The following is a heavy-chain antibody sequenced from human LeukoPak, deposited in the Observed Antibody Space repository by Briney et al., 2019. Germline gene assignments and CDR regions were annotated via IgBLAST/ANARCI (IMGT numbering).Heavy chain of an antibody. D-gene: IGHD5-12*01. Sequence: GGSLRLSCAASGFTFDDYAMHWVRQAPGKGLEWVSGISWNSGSIGYADSVKGRFTISRDNAKNSLYLQMNSLRAEDTALYYCAKAYYGYSGYDPPYYFDYWGQGTLVTVSS. CDR3: AKAYYGYSGYDPPYYFDY. J-gene: IGHJ4*02. CDR2: ISWNSGSI. V-gene: IGHV3-9*01. CDR1: GFTFDDYA.